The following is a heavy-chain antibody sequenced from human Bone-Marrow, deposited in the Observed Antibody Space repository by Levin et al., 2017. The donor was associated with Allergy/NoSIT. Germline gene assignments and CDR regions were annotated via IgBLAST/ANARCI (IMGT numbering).Heavy chain of an antibody. V-gene: IGHV4-34*01. CDR1: GGSFSGYY. J-gene: IGHJ4*02. D-gene: IGHD2-15*01. Sequence: KTSETLSLTCAVYGGSFSGYYWSWIRQPPGKGLEWIGEINHSGSTNYNPSLKSRVTISVDTSKNQFSLKLSSVTAADTAVYYCARINCSGGSCSFDYWGQGTLVTVSS. CDR3: ARINCSGGSCSFDY. CDR2: INHSGST.